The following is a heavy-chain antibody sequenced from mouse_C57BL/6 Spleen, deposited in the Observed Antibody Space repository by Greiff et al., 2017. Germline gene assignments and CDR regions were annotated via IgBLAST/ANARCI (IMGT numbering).Heavy chain of an antibody. V-gene: IGHV2-2*01. CDR1: GFSLTSYG. CDR3: ARSLAYYYGSSNYAMDD. Sequence: VQLQESGPGLVQPSQSLSITCTVSGFSLTSYGVHWVRQSPGKGLEWLGVIWSGGSTDYNAAFISSLSISKDNTKSQVFFKMNSLQADDTAIYYCARSLAYYYGSSNYAMDDWGQGTSVTVSS. CDR2: IWSGGST. J-gene: IGHJ4*01. D-gene: IGHD1-1*01.